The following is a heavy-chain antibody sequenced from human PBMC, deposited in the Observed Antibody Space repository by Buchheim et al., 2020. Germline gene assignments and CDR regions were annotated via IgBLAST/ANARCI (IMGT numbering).Heavy chain of an antibody. V-gene: IGHV4-34*02. J-gene: IGHJ4*02. CDR1: GGSSSDYY. Sequence: QVQLQQWGAGLLKPSETLSLSCAVYGGSSSDYYWSWIRQSPGKGLEWIGKINHSGSTNYNPSLKSRVTISVDTSKNQFSLQLSSVTAADTAVYYCARGRDSNSWYLFDYWGQGTL. CDR2: INHSGST. D-gene: IGHD6-13*01. CDR3: ARGRDSNSWYLFDY.